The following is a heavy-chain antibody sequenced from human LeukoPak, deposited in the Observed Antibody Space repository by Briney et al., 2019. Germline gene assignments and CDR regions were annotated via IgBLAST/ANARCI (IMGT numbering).Heavy chain of an antibody. CDR2: MSGSGGHT. Sequence: GGSLRLSCAASGFTFSSYAMTWVRQAPGKGLEWVSVMSGSGGHTYYADSVKGRFTIARDNYKNMLYLQMNSLRADDTAVYYCAKTYSSSWDYFDYWGQGTLVTVSS. CDR1: GFTFSSYA. CDR3: AKTYSSSWDYFDY. V-gene: IGHV3-23*01. D-gene: IGHD6-13*01. J-gene: IGHJ4*02.